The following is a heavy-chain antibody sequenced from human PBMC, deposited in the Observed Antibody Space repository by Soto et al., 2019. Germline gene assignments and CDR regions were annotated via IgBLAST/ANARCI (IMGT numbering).Heavy chain of an antibody. V-gene: IGHV3-7*01. Sequence: EVQLVESGGGLVQPGGSLRLSCAASGFTFSSYWMRWVRQAPGKGLEWVANIKQDGSKKDNVDSGKSRFTITRDSAKNSLYLKMNSLRAEGTAVYDCARDYGSGNCTHIWGQGTMVTVSS. CDR2: IKQDGSKK. J-gene: IGHJ4*02. CDR1: GFTFSSYW. D-gene: IGHD3-10*01. CDR3: ARDYGSGNCTHI.